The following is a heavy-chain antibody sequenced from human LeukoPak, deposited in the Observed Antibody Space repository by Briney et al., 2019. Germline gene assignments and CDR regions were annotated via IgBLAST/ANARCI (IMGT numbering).Heavy chain of an antibody. CDR1: GYTFTRYY. Sequence: ASVKLSCKASGYTFTRYYMHWVRQAPGQGLEWMGWNNHNSGGTNYAQKSQGRLTMTRDTSLSRAHMEQNSLMSDHGAVFYCARDLEGDGYNYYFDYWGQGTLVTVSS. CDR3: ARDLEGDGYNYYFDY. CDR2: NNHNSGGT. J-gene: IGHJ4*02. D-gene: IGHD5-24*01. V-gene: IGHV1-2*02.